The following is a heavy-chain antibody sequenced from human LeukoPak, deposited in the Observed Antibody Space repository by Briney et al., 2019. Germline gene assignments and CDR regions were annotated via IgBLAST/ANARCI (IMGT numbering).Heavy chain of an antibody. CDR3: ARLVTTSD. Sequence: GGSLRLSRAASGFTFSSYSMNWVRQAPGKGLEWVSYISSSSSTIYYADSVKGRFTISRDNAKNSLYLQMNSLRAEDTAVYYCARLVTTSDWGQGTLVTVSS. CDR2: ISSSSSTI. CDR1: GFTFSSYS. D-gene: IGHD4-17*01. V-gene: IGHV3-48*01. J-gene: IGHJ4*02.